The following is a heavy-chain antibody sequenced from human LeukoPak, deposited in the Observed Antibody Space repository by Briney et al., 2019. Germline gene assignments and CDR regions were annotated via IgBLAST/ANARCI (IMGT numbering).Heavy chain of an antibody. Sequence: SETLSLTCTVSGGSISSYYWSWIRQPPGKGLEWIGYIYYSGSTNYNPSLKSQVTISVDTSKNQFSLKLSSATPADTAVYYCTRGSGWYFYWGQGTLVTVSS. D-gene: IGHD6-19*01. CDR1: GGSISSYY. J-gene: IGHJ4*02. V-gene: IGHV4-59*01. CDR3: TRGSGWYFY. CDR2: IYYSGST.